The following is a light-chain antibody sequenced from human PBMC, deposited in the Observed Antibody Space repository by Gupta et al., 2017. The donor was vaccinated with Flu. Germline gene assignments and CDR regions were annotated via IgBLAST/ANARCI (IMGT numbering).Light chain of an antibody. Sequence: PATLSLSPGERATLSCSASQTVSSYLPRYQQKPGQAPRLLIYGASNRAPDMPATFSGSKSWTDFTLTISRLELADFAVYYCQQRSNWPLTFGRGTKVEIE. V-gene: IGKV3-11*01. CDR1: QTVSSY. J-gene: IGKJ4*01. CDR2: GAS. CDR3: QQRSNWPLT.